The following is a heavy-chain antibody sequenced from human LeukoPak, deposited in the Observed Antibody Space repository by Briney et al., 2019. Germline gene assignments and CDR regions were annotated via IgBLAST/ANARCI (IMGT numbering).Heavy chain of an antibody. V-gene: IGHV1-2*02. J-gene: IGHJ2*01. CDR3: ARGGSSSWSSPHWYLDL. D-gene: IGHD6-13*01. Sequence: ASVKVSCMASGYTFTDFYMYWVRQAPGQGLEWMGWINANNGDTEYARKFQGRVTMTRDTSINSAHMELKNLASDDTAVYYCARGGSSSWSSPHWYLDLWGRGTLVTVSS. CDR2: INANNGDT. CDR1: GYTFTDFY.